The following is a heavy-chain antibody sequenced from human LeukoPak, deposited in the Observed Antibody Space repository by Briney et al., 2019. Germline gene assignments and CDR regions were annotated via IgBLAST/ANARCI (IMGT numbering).Heavy chain of an antibody. D-gene: IGHD1-1*01. CDR2: IYYSGST. CDR3: GRDGRGFDY. CDR1: GDSISNYY. Sequence: SETLSLTCTVSGDSISNYYWSWIRQPQGKGLEWIGYIYYSGSTNYNTSPKSRVSISADTSKNQFSLKLSSATAADTAIVCCGRDGRGFDYWGQGTLVTVSS. V-gene: IGHV4-59*12. J-gene: IGHJ4*02.